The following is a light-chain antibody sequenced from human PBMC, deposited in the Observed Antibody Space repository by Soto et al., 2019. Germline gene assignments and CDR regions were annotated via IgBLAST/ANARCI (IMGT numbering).Light chain of an antibody. CDR2: DAS. CDR3: QHYSTVWA. J-gene: IGKJ1*01. V-gene: IGKV1-5*01. CDR1: QSISRG. Sequence: IHMTHSPSTLSSCVGDRVTITCRASQSISRGLAWYQQKPGKAPNVLIYDASTLESGVPSRFSGSGSGTEFTLTISSLQPEDFATYYCQHYSTVWAFGQGTKVDIK.